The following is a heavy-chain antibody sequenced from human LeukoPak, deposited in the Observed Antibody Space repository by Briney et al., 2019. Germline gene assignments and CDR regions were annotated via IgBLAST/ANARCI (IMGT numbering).Heavy chain of an antibody. Sequence: GGSLRLSCAASGFTFSSYWMHWVRQVPNQGLMWVSRINSDETISEYVDSVNSRFTISRDNAKSTLYLQMNSLRAEDTAVYFCLYGGYFQHWGQGTLVTVSS. CDR1: GFTFSSYW. V-gene: IGHV3-74*01. J-gene: IGHJ1*01. CDR3: LYGGYFQH. CDR2: INSDETIS. D-gene: IGHD3-16*01.